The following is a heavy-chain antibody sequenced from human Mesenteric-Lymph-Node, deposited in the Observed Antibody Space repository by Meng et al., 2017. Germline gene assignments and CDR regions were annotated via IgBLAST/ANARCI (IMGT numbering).Heavy chain of an antibody. V-gene: IGHV3-30*04. CDR1: GFTFSSYA. J-gene: IGHJ6*02. CDR2: ISYDGSNK. CDR3: ARESITMVRGVISRYGMDV. D-gene: IGHD3-10*01. Sequence: GGSLRLSCAASGFTFSSYAMHWVRQAPGKGLEWVAVISYDGSNKYYADSVKGRFTISRDNSKNTLYLQMNSLRSEDTAVYYCARESITMVRGVISRYGMDVWGQGTTVTVSS.